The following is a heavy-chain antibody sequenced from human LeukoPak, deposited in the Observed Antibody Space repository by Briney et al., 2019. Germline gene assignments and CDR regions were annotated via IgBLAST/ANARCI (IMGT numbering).Heavy chain of an antibody. D-gene: IGHD5-12*01. V-gene: IGHV4-30-4*01. Sequence: SQTLSLTCTVSGGSISSGDYYWSWIRKPPGKGLEWIGYIYYSGSTYYNPSLKSRVTISVDTSKNQFSLKLSSVTAADTAVYYCARFVATISDAFDIWGQGTMVTVSS. CDR2: IYYSGST. J-gene: IGHJ3*02. CDR3: ARFVATISDAFDI. CDR1: GGSISSGDYY.